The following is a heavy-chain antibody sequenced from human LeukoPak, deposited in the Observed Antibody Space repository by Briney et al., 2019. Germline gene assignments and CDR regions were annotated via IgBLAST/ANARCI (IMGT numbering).Heavy chain of an antibody. CDR1: GFTFSSYA. D-gene: IGHD3-22*01. J-gene: IGHJ4*02. V-gene: IGHV3-23*01. CDR2: ISGSGGST. Sequence: GGSLRLSCAASGFTFSSYAMSWVRQAPGKGLEWVSGISGSGGSTYYADTVKGRFTISRDNSKNTLYLQMNSLRGEDTAVYYCARDSSESSGYQFDYWGQGTLVTASS. CDR3: ARDSSESSGYQFDY.